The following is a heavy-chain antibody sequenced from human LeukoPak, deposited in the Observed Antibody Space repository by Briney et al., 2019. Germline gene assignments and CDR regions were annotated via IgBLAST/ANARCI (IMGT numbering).Heavy chain of an antibody. D-gene: IGHD4-17*01. CDR3: ASCDGDYVLDY. J-gene: IGHJ4*02. CDR2: SIPIFGTA. Sequence: SVKVSCKASGGTFSSYAISWVRQAPGQGLEWMGGSIPIFGTANYAQEFQGRVTITTDESTSTAYMELSSLRSEDTAVYYCASCDGDYVLDYWGQGTLVSVSS. V-gene: IGHV1-69*05. CDR1: GGTFSSYA.